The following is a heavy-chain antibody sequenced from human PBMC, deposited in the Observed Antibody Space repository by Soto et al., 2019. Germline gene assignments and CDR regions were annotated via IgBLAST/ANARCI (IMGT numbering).Heavy chain of an antibody. Sequence: EVQLVESGGGLVQPGRSLRLSCAASGFTFDDYAMHWVRQAPGKGLEWVSGISWNSGSIGYADSVKGRFTISRDNAKNSLYLQMNSLRAEDTALYYCAKDSSGYPPPYNFDYWGQGTLVTVSS. D-gene: IGHD5-18*01. V-gene: IGHV3-9*01. J-gene: IGHJ4*02. CDR3: AKDSSGYPPPYNFDY. CDR2: ISWNSGSI. CDR1: GFTFDDYA.